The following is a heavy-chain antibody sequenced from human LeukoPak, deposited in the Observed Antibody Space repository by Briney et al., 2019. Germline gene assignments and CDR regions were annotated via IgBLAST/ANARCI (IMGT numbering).Heavy chain of an antibody. J-gene: IGHJ6*02. CDR3: AKEGYYDSRGAPRRLFYYGMDV. CDR1: GFTFSSYA. V-gene: IGHV3-23*01. D-gene: IGHD3-22*01. Sequence: GGSLRLSCAASGFTFSSYAMSWVRQAPGKGLEWVSGISGSGFSTYYADSVKGRFTISRDNSKNTLYLQMKSLRAEDTAVYYCAKEGYYDSRGAPRRLFYYGMDVWGQGTTVTVSS. CDR2: ISGSGFST.